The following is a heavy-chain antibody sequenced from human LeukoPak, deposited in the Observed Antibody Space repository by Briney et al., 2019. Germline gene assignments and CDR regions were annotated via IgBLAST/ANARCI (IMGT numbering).Heavy chain of an antibody. CDR1: GFTFSSYS. D-gene: IGHD2-2*01. V-gene: IGHV3-21*01. J-gene: IGHJ4*02. Sequence: PGGSLRLSCAASGFTFSSYSMNWVRQAPGKGLEWVSSISSSSSYIYYADSVKGRFTISRDNAKNSLYLQMNSLRAEDTAVYYCARGRDTVDGYQLLLDYWGQGTLVTVSS. CDR2: ISSSSSYI. CDR3: ARGRDTVDGYQLLLDY.